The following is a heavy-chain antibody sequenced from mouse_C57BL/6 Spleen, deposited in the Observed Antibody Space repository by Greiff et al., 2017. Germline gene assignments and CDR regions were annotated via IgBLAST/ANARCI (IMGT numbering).Heavy chain of an antibody. V-gene: IGHV1-18*01. CDR3: ATIYYGNPFAY. D-gene: IGHD2-1*01. Sequence: EVKLVESGPELVKPGASVKIPCKASGYTFTDYNMDWVKQSHGKSLEWIGDINPNNGGTIYNQKFKGKATLTVDKSSSTAYMELRSLTSEDTAVYYCATIYYGNPFAYWGQGTLVTVSA. CDR1: GYTFTDYN. CDR2: INPNNGGT. J-gene: IGHJ3*01.